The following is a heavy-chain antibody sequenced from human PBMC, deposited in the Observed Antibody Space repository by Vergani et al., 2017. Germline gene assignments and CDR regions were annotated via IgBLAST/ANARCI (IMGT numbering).Heavy chain of an antibody. Sequence: QVQLVESGGGMVQPGRSLRLSCAASGFAFGGYGMHWVRQAPGKGLEWVAFIWYDGSKEYYADSVKGRFTISKDSAMNTVHLQMTNVRAEDTAVYFCARDGAGTIDFDYWGPGILVTVSS. D-gene: IGHD1-26*01. V-gene: IGHV3-33*08. J-gene: IGHJ4*02. CDR2: IWYDGSKE. CDR3: ARDGAGTIDFDY. CDR1: GFAFGGYG.